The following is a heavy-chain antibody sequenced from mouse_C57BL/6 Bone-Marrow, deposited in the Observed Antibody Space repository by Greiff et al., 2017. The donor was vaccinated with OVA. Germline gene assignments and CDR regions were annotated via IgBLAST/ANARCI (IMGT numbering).Heavy chain of an antibody. CDR1: GFTFSSYT. CDR2: ISGGGGNT. J-gene: IGHJ4*01. CDR3: AYYYGSSYEAMDY. D-gene: IGHD1-1*01. Sequence: EVKVVESGGGLVKPGGSLKLSCAASGFTFSSYTMSWVRQTPEKRLEWVATISGGGGNTYYPDSVKGRFTISRDNSKNTLYLQMSSLRSEDTALYYCAYYYGSSYEAMDYWGQGTSVTVSS. V-gene: IGHV5-9*01.